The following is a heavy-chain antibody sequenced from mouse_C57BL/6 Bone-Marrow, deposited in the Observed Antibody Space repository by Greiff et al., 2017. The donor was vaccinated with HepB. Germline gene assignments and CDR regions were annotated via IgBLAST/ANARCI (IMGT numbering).Heavy chain of an antibody. CDR3: ARPQTAQATSYAMDY. CDR2: INPSNGGT. CDR1: GYTFTSYW. Sequence: QVQLQQSGTELVKPGASVKLSCKASGYTFTSYWMHWVKQRPGQGLEWIGNINPSNGGTNYNEKFKSKATLTVDKSSSTAYMQLSSLTSEDSAVYYCARPQTAQATSYAMDYWGQGTSVTVSS. V-gene: IGHV1-53*01. D-gene: IGHD3-2*02. J-gene: IGHJ4*01.